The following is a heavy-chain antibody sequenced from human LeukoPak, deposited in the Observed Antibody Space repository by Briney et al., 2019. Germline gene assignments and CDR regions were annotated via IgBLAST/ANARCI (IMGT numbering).Heavy chain of an antibody. J-gene: IGHJ5*02. Sequence: ETLSXXCTVSGGSISSSSYYWGWIRQPPGKGLEWIGSIYYSGSTYYNPSLKSRVTISVDTSKNQFSLKLSSVTAADTALYYXAXXSHPYSNSWFDPWGQGTLVTVSS. CDR1: GGSISSSSYY. CDR3: AXXSHPYSNSWFDP. V-gene: IGHV4-39*07. D-gene: IGHD4-11*01. CDR2: IYYSGST.